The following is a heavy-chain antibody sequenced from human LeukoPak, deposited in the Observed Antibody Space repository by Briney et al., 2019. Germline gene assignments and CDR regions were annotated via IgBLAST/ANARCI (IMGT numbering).Heavy chain of an antibody. V-gene: IGHV4-39*01. CDR2: IFYSGST. CDR1: GGSISSSSYY. CDR3: VRRRESGYNYFDY. Sequence: PSETLSLTCTVSGGSISSSSYYWAGFRHPPGKGLEWIGSIFYSGSTYYNPSLKSRVAISVDTSKNEFSLDLRSVTAADTAVYYCVRRRESGYNYFDYWGQGTLVTVSS. D-gene: IGHD5-24*01. J-gene: IGHJ4*02.